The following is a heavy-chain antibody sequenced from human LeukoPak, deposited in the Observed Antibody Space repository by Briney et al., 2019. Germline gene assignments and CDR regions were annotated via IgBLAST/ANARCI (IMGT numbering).Heavy chain of an antibody. J-gene: IGHJ3*01. D-gene: IGHD3-10*01. V-gene: IGHV5-51*01. CDR1: GYSFTNYC. CDR2: IYPGDSDT. Sequence: GESLKISFKGSGYSFTNYCMAWVRQMPGKGREWMGIIYPGDSDTTYSPSFQGQITISGDKSISAAYLQWSSLKASDTAMYCCARLRGDLSSDAFDVWGQGTMVTVSS. CDR3: ARLRGDLSSDAFDV.